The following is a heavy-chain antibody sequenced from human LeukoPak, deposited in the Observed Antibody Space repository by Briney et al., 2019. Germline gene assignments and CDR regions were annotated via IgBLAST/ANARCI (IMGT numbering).Heavy chain of an antibody. J-gene: IGHJ4*02. CDR2: ITTSGSTI. CDR3: VRDRDIAYLRADF. V-gene: IGHV3-48*03. Sequence: GGSLRLSCVASGFTFTNHEMNWVRQAPGKGLEWVSYITTSGSTIYYADSVKGRFTISRDNAKNSLYLQMNSLRAEDAAVYYCVRDRDIAYLRADFWGQGTLVTVSS. CDR1: GFTFTNHE. D-gene: IGHD5-12*01.